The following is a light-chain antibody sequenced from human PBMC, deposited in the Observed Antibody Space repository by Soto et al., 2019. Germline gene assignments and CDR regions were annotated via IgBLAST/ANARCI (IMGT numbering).Light chain of an antibody. CDR1: SSNIGAGYD. J-gene: IGLJ1*01. V-gene: IGLV1-40*01. CDR3: QSYDSREGV. CDR2: GNS. Sequence: QSVLTQPPSVSGAPGQRVTISCTGSSSNIGAGYDVHWYQQLPGTAPKLLIYGNSNRPSGVPDRFSGSKSGTSASLAITGLQDEDEADYYCQSYDSREGVFGTGTKLTVL.